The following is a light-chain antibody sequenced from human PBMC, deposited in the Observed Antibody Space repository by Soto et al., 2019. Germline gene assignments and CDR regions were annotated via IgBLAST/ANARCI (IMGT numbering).Light chain of an antibody. J-gene: IGKJ5*01. V-gene: IGKV3-11*01. CDR2: DAS. Sequence: IVLTQSPATLSLSPGEIATLSCRASQSVRTYLAWYQQKPGQPPRLLIYDASNRATGITSRFSGSGSGTEFTLTISSLEPEDFSVDYCQQRTNWPPITFGQGTRLEIK. CDR1: QSVRTY. CDR3: QQRTNWPPIT.